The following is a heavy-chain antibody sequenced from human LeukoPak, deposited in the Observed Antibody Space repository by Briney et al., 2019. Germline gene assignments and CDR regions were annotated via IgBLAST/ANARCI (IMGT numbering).Heavy chain of an antibody. V-gene: IGHV3-74*01. Sequence: GGSLRLSCAASGFTFSDYGMHWVRQAPGKGLVWVSRNSDESSTSYADSVKGRFTISRDNAKNSLFLQMNSLRAEDSAVYYCVARGGWARFDYWGQGTLVTVSS. CDR2: NSDESST. D-gene: IGHD6-19*01. J-gene: IGHJ4*02. CDR3: VARGGWARFDY. CDR1: GFTFSDYG.